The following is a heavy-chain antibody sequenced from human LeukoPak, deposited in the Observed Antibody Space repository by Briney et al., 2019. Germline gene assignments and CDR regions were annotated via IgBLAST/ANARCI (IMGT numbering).Heavy chain of an antibody. J-gene: IGHJ3*02. CDR3: ARVIDLITPAAFDI. CDR1: GGSISSGDYY. CDR2: IYYSGST. D-gene: IGHD3-16*01. V-gene: IGHV4-30-4*01. Sequence: PSETLSLTCTVSGGSISSGDYYWSWIRQPPGKSPEWIGYIYYSGSTYYNPSLKSRVTISVDTSKNQFSLKLSSVTAADTAVYYCARVIDLITPAAFDIWGQGTMVTVSS.